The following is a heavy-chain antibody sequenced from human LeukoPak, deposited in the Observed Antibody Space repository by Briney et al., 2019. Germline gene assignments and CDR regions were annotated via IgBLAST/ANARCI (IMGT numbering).Heavy chain of an antibody. Sequence: ASVKVSCKASGYTFTSXXMHWVRXAPGQRXXXXXXXXXXXXXTXXXXXXXXXXXXTRXXTTSTAYMEXSSLRAEYTAVYYCARXRVPPYYYYGMDVWGQGTTVTVSS. CDR3: ARXRVPPYYYYGMDV. J-gene: IGHJ6*02. D-gene: IGHD4/OR15-4a*01. CDR1: GYTFTSXX. V-gene: IGHV1-3*01. CDR2: XXXXXXXT.